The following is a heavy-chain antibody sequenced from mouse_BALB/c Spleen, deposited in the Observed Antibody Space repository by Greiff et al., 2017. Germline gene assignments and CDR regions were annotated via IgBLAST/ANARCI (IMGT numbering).Heavy chain of an antibody. CDR1: GYAFSSSW. CDR2: IYPGDGDT. J-gene: IGHJ2*01. V-gene: IGHV1-82*01. D-gene: IGHD2-4*01. Sequence: QVQLKQSGPELVKPGASVKISCKASGYAFSSSWMNWVKQRPGQGLEWIGRIYPGDGDTNYNGKFKGKATLTADKSSSTAYMQLSSLTSVDSAVYFCARSYDYDVYFDYWGQGTTLTVSS. CDR3: ARSYDYDVYFDY.